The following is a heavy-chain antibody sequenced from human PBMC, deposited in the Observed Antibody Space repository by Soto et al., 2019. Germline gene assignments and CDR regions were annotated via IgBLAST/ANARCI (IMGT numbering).Heavy chain of an antibody. CDR2: IYYSGST. D-gene: IGHD3-16*02. Sequence: KSSETLSLTCTVSGGSISSGGYYWSWIRQHPGKGLEWIGYIYYSGSTYYNPSLKSRVTISVDTSKNQFSLKLSSVTAADTAVYYCARDRPTFGGVIVTPGGFDYWGQGTLVTVSS. V-gene: IGHV4-31*03. J-gene: IGHJ4*02. CDR1: GGSISSGGYY. CDR3: ARDRPTFGGVIVTPGGFDY.